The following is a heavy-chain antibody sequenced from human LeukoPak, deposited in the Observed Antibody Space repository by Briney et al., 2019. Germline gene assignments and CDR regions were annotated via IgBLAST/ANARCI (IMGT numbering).Heavy chain of an antibody. D-gene: IGHD6-19*01. CDR2: ISYDGSNK. CDR3: AKDGSGWLDY. CDR1: GFTFSSYG. Sequence: GRSLRLSCAASGFTFSSYGVHWVRQAPGKGLEWVAVISYDGSNKYYADSVKGRFTISRDNSKNTLYLQMNSLRAEDTAMYYCAKDGSGWLDYWGQGTLVTVSS. V-gene: IGHV3-30*18. J-gene: IGHJ4*02.